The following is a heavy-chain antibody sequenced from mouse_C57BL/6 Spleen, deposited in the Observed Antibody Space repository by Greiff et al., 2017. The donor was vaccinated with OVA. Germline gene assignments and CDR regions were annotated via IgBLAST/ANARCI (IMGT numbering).Heavy chain of an antibody. Sequence: QVQLKQPGAELVKPGASVELSCKASGYTFTSYWMHWVKQRPGQGLEWIGMIHPNSGSTNYNEKFKSKATLTVDKSSSTAYMELRSLTSEDSAVYYCHYDARSWGQGTTLTVSS. D-gene: IGHD2-4*01. V-gene: IGHV1-64*01. CDR2: IHPNSGST. CDR3: HYDARS. J-gene: IGHJ2*01. CDR1: GYTFTSYW.